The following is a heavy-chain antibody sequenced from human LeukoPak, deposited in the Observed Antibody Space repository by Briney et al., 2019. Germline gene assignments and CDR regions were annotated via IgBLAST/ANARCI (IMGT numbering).Heavy chain of an antibody. CDR1: GFTFSGSA. CDR2: IRSKANSYAT. Sequence: GGSLTLSCAASGFTFSGSAMHWVRQASGKGLEWVGRIRSKANSYATAYAASVKGRFTISRDDSKNTAYLQMNSLKTEDTAVYYCTRQNEQRDYWGQGTLVTVSS. J-gene: IGHJ4*02. CDR3: TRQNEQRDY. V-gene: IGHV3-73*01. D-gene: IGHD6-25*01.